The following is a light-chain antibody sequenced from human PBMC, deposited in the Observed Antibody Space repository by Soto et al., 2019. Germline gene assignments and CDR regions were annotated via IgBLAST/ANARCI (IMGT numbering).Light chain of an antibody. CDR1: SSDVGGYNY. Sequence: QSALTQPASVSGSPGQSITISCTGTSSDVGGYNYVSWYQQHPGKAPKLMIYDVSDRPSGVSNRFSGSKSGNTASLAISWLQAEDEADYYCSSYTSSGTWVFGGGTKLTVL. V-gene: IGLV2-14*01. J-gene: IGLJ3*02. CDR3: SSYTSSGTWV. CDR2: DVS.